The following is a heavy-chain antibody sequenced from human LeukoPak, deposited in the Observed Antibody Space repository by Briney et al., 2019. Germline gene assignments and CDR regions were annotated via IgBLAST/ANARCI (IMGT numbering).Heavy chain of an antibody. Sequence: SVKVSCKASGGTFSSYAISWVRQAPGQGLEWMGGIIPIFGTANYAQKFQGRVTITADESTSTAYMELSSPRSEDTAVYYCARAFLWFGERDYGMDVWGKGTTVTVSS. J-gene: IGHJ6*04. V-gene: IGHV1-69*01. D-gene: IGHD3-10*01. CDR3: ARAFLWFGERDYGMDV. CDR2: IIPIFGTA. CDR1: GGTFSSYA.